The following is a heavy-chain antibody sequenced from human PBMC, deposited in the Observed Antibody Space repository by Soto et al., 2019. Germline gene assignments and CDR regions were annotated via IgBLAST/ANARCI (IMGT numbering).Heavy chain of an antibody. CDR2: ISAFNGNT. J-gene: IGHJ6*03. D-gene: IGHD6-19*01. CDR3: ARDRGVAPPVAGNTHSYYYIDV. Sequence: QDQLVQSGAEVKKPGASVTVSCKASGYSFTNYGVTWVRQAPGQGLEWMGWISAFNGNTHYAQNLQGRVTMTTDAFTSTVYMELRSLRSDATAVYYCARDRGVAPPVAGNTHSYYYIDVWGKGTTVPVSS. CDR1: GYSFTNYG. V-gene: IGHV1-18*01.